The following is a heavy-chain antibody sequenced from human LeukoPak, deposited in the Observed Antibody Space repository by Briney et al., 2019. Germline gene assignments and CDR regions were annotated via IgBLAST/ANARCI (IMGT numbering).Heavy chain of an antibody. D-gene: IGHD3-16*01. Sequence: SGETLRLSCAASGFTFSSHGMNWVRQAPGKGLEWVSGITGSGGNRYYADSVKGRFTISRDNSKNTLYLQINSLRAEDTAVYYCAKDDNYIRFLSWGQGTLVTVSS. V-gene: IGHV3-23*01. CDR3: AKDDNYIRFLS. CDR2: ITGSGGNR. J-gene: IGHJ5*02. CDR1: GFTFSSHG.